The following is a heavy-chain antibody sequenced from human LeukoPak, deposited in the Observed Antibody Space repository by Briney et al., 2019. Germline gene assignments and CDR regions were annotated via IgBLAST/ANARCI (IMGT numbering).Heavy chain of an antibody. V-gene: IGHV3-73*01. D-gene: IGHD1-26*01. CDR1: GFTFSGSA. J-gene: IGHJ5*02. Sequence: GGSLRLSCVASGFTFSGSAIHWVRQSSGKGLEWVGQIDKKDKGYATATAYAASVKGRFTISRDDSINTAYLQMKSLKTEDTALYYCTRDSGTYNWFDPWGQGTLVTVSS. CDR2: IDKKDKGYATAT. CDR3: TRDSGTYNWFDP.